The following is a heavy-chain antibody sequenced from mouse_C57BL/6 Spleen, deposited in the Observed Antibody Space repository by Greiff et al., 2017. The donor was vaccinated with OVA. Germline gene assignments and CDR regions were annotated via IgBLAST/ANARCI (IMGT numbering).Heavy chain of an antibody. D-gene: IGHD4-1*01. CDR2: ISSGGSYT. CDR1: GFTFSSYG. Sequence: EVKLMESGGDLVKPGGSLKLSCAASGFTFSSYGMSWVRQTPDKRLEWVATISSGGSYTYYPDSVKGRFTISRDNAKNTLYLQMSSLKSEDTAMYYCARPLTGYYFDYWGQGTTLTVSS. J-gene: IGHJ2*01. V-gene: IGHV5-6*01. CDR3: ARPLTGYYFDY.